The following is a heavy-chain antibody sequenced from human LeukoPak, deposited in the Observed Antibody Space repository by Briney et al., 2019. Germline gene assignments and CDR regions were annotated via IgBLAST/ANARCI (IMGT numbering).Heavy chain of an antibody. CDR3: ARQKNGDYIDYFDY. Sequence: GRSLRLSCAASGFTFSSYAMHWVRQAPGKGLEWVAVISYDGSNKYYADSVKGRFTISRDNSKNTLYLQMNSLRAEDTAVYYCARQKNGDYIDYFDYWGQGTLVTVSS. D-gene: IGHD4-17*01. CDR1: GFTFSSYA. V-gene: IGHV3-30-3*01. J-gene: IGHJ4*02. CDR2: ISYDGSNK.